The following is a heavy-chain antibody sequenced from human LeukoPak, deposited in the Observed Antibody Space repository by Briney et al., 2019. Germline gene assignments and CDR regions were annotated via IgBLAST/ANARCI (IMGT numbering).Heavy chain of an antibody. D-gene: IGHD1-26*01. Sequence: SETLSLTCTVSGGSISSYYWSWIRQPPGKGLEWIGYIYYSGSTNYNPSLKSRVTILVDTSKNQFSLKLSSVTAADTAVYYCARFSGSYGFAYWGQGTLVTVSS. V-gene: IGHV4-59*08. CDR3: ARFSGSYGFAY. CDR1: GGSISSYY. CDR2: IYYSGST. J-gene: IGHJ4*02.